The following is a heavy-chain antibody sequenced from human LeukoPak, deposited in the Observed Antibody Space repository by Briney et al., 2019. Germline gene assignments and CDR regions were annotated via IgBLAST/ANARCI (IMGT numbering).Heavy chain of an antibody. CDR3: AVTPVATNYYYHGMDV. CDR1: GYTFTSYG. D-gene: IGHD5-12*01. CDR2: ISAYNGNT. V-gene: IGHV1-18*01. Sequence: ASVKVSCKASGYTFTSYGISWVRQAPGQGLEWMGWISAYNGNTNYAQKLQGRVTMTTDTSTSTAYMELRSLRSDDTAVYYCAVTPVATNYYYHGMDVWGQGTTVTVSS. J-gene: IGHJ6*02.